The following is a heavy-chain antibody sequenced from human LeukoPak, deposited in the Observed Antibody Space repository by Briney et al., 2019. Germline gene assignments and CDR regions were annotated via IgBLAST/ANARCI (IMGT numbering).Heavy chain of an antibody. J-gene: IGHJ4*02. D-gene: IGHD6-13*01. CDR2: IYHSGNT. Sequence: PSETLSLTCAVSGGSISSSNWWSWVRQPPGKGLEWIGEIYHSGNTNYNASLRSRVSISIDKSKNEFSLELSSVTAADTAVYYCARAGGIAVPLDYWGQGTLVTVSS. CDR3: ARAGGIAVPLDY. CDR1: GGSISSSNW. V-gene: IGHV4-4*02.